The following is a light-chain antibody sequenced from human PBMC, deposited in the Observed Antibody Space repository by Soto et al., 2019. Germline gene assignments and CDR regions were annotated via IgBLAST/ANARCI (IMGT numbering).Light chain of an antibody. J-gene: IGLJ1*01. CDR2: DVS. Sequence: QSALTQPASVSGSLGQSITISCTGTSSDVGGYNHVSWYQQHPGKVPKLMIYDVSNRPSGVSNRFSGSKSGNTASLTISGLQAEDEADYYCNSYTRTSTPVFGTGTKLTVL. CDR3: NSYTRTSTPV. V-gene: IGLV2-14*03. CDR1: SSDVGGYNH.